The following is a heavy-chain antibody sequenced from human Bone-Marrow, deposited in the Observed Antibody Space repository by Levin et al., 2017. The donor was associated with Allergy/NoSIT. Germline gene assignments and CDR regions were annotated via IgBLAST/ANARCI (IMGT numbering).Heavy chain of an antibody. J-gene: IGHJ4*02. CDR1: GFTFSNAW. CDR3: TTEMAATGRTTYFDY. Sequence: GESLKISCAASGFTFSNAWMSWVRQAPGKGLEWVGRIKSKTDGGTTDYAAPVKGRFTISRDDSKNTLYLQMNSLKTEDTAVYYCTTEMAATGRTTYFDYWGQGTLVTVSS. V-gene: IGHV3-15*01. D-gene: IGHD3-9*01. CDR2: IKSKTDGGTT.